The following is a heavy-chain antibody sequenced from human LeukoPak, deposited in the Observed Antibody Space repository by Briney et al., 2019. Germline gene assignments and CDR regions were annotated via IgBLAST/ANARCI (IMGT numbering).Heavy chain of an antibody. CDR2: ISYDGSNK. Sequence: PGRSLRLSCAASGFTFSSYAMHWVRQAPGKGLEWVAVISYDGSNKYYADSVKGRFTISRDNSKNTLYLQMNSLRVEDTAVYYCARAFYYDSSGYYGGGRYYYGMDVWGQGTTVTVSS. CDR3: ARAFYYDSSGYYGGGRYYYGMDV. V-gene: IGHV3-30*14. J-gene: IGHJ6*02. CDR1: GFTFSSYA. D-gene: IGHD3-22*01.